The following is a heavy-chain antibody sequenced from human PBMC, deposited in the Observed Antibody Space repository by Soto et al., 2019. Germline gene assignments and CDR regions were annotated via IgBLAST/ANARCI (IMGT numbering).Heavy chain of an antibody. J-gene: IGHJ6*02. Sequence: EVQLLESGGGLVQPGGSLRLSCAVSGFTFSNYARNWVRQAPGKGLEWVSSISASGSVTYYADSVRGRFTISRDNSKNTLSLQMNSLRAEDTAVYYCAKDALGDYYYYGMDVWGQGTTVTVSS. CDR3: AKDALGDYYYYGMDV. CDR2: ISASGSVT. CDR1: GFTFSNYA. V-gene: IGHV3-23*01.